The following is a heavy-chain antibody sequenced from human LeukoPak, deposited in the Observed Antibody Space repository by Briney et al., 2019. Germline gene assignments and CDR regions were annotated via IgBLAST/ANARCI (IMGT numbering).Heavy chain of an antibody. V-gene: IGHV4-59*12. D-gene: IGHD2-15*01. CDR2: IYHTGSS. CDR3: VREGAGPIDDAFDI. CDR1: GASISTYY. Sequence: RPSETLSLTCTVSGASISTYYWSWFRQSPGKGLEWIGYIYHTGSSSYHPSLKGRVTMSIDTTRSQFSLRLTSVTAADTAVYYCVREGAGPIDDAFDIWGQGTMVTVSS. J-gene: IGHJ3*02.